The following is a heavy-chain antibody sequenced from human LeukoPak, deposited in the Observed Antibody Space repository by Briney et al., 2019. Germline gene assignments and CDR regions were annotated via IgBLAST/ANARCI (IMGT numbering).Heavy chain of an antibody. CDR3: ARDSSLGGFDY. V-gene: IGHV3-13*01. CDR1: GFTFSSYD. Sequence: GGSLRLSCAASGFTFSSYDMHWVRQATGKGLEWVSAIGTAGDTYYPGSVKGRFTISRDNAKNSLYLQMNSLRAEDTAVYYCARDSSLGGFDYWGQGTLVTVSS. J-gene: IGHJ4*02. CDR2: IGTAGDT. D-gene: IGHD2-15*01.